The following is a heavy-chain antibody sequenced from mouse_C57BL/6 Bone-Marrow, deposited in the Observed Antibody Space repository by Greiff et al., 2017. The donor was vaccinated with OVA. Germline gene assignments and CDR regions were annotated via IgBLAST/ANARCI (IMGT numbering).Heavy chain of an antibody. CDR1: GYTFTSSW. CDR2: IDPSDSYT. CDR3: ARDYDPPYYYAMDY. Sequence: QVQLQQPGAELVMPGASVKLSCKASGYTFTSSWMHWVKQRPGQGLEWIGEIDPSDSYTNYNQKFKGKSTLTVDKSSSTAYMQLSSLTSEDSAVYYCARDYDPPYYYAMDYWGQGTSVTVSS. V-gene: IGHV1-69*01. D-gene: IGHD2-4*01. J-gene: IGHJ4*01.